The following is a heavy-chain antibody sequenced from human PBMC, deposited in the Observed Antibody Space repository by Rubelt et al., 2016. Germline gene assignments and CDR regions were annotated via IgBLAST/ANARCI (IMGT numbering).Heavy chain of an antibody. D-gene: IGHD2-15*01. Sequence: QVQLVQSGAEVKKPGASVKVSCKASGYTFTSYGFDWVRQAPGLGLEWMGWISANTGDTDYAQKVQGRVTLTTDKSTGTHSMERWGLSSDEPAVYYCARDRWQLPDYWGQGTLVTVPS. CDR3: ARDRWQLPDY. CDR2: ISANTGDT. J-gene: IGHJ4*02. CDR1: GYTFTSYG. V-gene: IGHV1-18*01.